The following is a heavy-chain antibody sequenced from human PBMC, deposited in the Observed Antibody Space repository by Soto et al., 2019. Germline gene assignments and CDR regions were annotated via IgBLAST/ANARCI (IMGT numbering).Heavy chain of an antibody. Sequence: QVQLVQSGTEVKKPGSSVKVSCKASGGTFRSNAISWVRQAPGQGLEWMGGLIPIFSTTNYAQKFQGRVTITADESASTAYMELSSLRSDDTAVYYCASLPSFYYGSGYGMDVWGQGTTVTVSS. D-gene: IGHD3-10*01. CDR2: LIPIFSTT. CDR3: ASLPSFYYGSGYGMDV. J-gene: IGHJ6*02. CDR1: GGTFRSNA. V-gene: IGHV1-69*01.